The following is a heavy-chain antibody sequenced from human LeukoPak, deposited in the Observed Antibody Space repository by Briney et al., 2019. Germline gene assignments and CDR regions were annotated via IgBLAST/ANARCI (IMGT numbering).Heavy chain of an antibody. D-gene: IGHD6-19*01. Sequence: GRSLRLSCAASGFTFSSYAMHWVRQAPGKGLEWVAVISYDGSNKYYADSVKGRFTISRDNSKNTLYLQMNSLRAEDTAVYYCARGPEGGWYGGALGDWGQGTLVTVSS. CDR3: ARGPEGGWYGGALGD. CDR1: GFTFSSYA. J-gene: IGHJ4*02. V-gene: IGHV3-30-3*01. CDR2: ISYDGSNK.